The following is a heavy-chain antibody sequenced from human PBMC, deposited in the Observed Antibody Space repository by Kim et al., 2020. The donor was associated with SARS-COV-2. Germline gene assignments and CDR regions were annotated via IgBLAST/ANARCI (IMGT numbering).Heavy chain of an antibody. J-gene: IGHJ2*01. CDR3: ARGSTTVVHWYFDL. Sequence: NPSRKSRVTISVDTSKSQFSLKLSSVTAADTAVYYCARGSTTVVHWYFDLWGRGTLVTVSS. D-gene: IGHD2-15*01. V-gene: IGHV4-34*01.